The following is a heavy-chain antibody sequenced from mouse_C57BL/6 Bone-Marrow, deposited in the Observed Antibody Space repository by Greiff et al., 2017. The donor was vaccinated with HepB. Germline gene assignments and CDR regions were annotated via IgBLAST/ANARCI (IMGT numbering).Heavy chain of an antibody. J-gene: IGHJ3*01. CDR1: GFTFSSYA. CDR3: ARFLPFAY. CDR2: ISDGGSYT. V-gene: IGHV5-4*03. Sequence: EVMLVESGGGLVKPGGSLKLSCAASGFTFSSYAMSWVRQTPEKRLEWVATISDGGSYTYYPDNVKGRFTISRDNAKNNLYLQMSHLKSEDTAMYYCARFLPFAYWGQGTLVTVSA.